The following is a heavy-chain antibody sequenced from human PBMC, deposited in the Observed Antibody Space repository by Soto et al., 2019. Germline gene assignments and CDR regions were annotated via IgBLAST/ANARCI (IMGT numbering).Heavy chain of an antibody. CDR3: ARVWGGAFGI. CDR1: RGSITSYY. D-gene: IGHD3-10*01. CDR2: IYYXRRT. Sequence: PXXTLSLTCTVSRGSITSYYWSWIRQPPGKGLESIXYIYYXRRTNYNPYLXXRVTISVXXYKNKFSLKLSSLTAADTAVYYCARVWGGAFGIWGQGTMVTVSS. J-gene: IGHJ3*02. V-gene: IGHV4-59*01.